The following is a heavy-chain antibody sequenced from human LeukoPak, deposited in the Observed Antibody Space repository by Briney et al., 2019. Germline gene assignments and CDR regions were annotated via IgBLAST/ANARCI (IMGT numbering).Heavy chain of an antibody. D-gene: IGHD2-15*01. CDR2: IYYSGST. J-gene: IGHJ5*02. CDR1: GGSISSSSYY. Sequence: SETLSLTCTVSGGSISSSSYYWGWIRQPPGKGLGWIGSIYYSGSTYYNPSLKSRVTISVDTSKNQFSLKLSSVTAADTAVYYCARVGIFNWFDPWGQGILVTVSS. V-gene: IGHV4-39*07. CDR3: ARVGIFNWFDP.